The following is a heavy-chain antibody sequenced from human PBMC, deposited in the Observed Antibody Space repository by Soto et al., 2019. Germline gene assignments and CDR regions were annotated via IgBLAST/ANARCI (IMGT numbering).Heavy chain of an antibody. V-gene: IGHV3-9*01. J-gene: IGHJ6*02. CDR2: ISWNSDNI. Sequence: EVQLVESGGGLVQPGRSLRLSCAASEFTFDDYAMHWVRQAPGKGLEWVLGISWNSDNIGYAGSVKGRFTISRDNVKNSLYLQMNSLRAEDTALYYCAKDRSSILHYGMDVWGQGTTVTVSS. CDR3: AKDRSSILHYGMDV. CDR1: EFTFDDYA. D-gene: IGHD3-9*01.